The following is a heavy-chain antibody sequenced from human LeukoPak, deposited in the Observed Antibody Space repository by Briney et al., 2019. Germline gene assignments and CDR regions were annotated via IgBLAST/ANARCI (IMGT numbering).Heavy chain of an antibody. V-gene: IGHV3-21*04. CDR1: GFTFSSYT. Sequence: PGGSLRLSCAASGFTFSSYTMNWVRQAPGKGLEWVSSISSSSSYMYYADSLKGRFTISRGNSKNTLYLQMNSLRAEDTAVYYCAKRGMTTIKEGFDYWGQGTLVTVSS. D-gene: IGHD5-24*01. CDR2: ISSSSSYM. CDR3: AKRGMTTIKEGFDY. J-gene: IGHJ4*02.